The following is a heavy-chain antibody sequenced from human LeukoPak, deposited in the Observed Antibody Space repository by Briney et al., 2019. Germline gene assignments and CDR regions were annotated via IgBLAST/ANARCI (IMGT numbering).Heavy chain of an antibody. D-gene: IGHD3-10*01. Sequence: SQTLSLTCTVSGGSISSGDYYWSWIRQPPGKGLEWIGYIYYSGSTCYNPSLKSRVTISVDTSKNQFSLKLSSVTAADTAVYYCARVGGVPMVRGVIITLHYGMDVWGQGTTVTVSS. J-gene: IGHJ6*02. CDR2: IYYSGST. CDR1: GGSISSGDYY. V-gene: IGHV4-30-4*01. CDR3: ARVGGVPMVRGVIITLHYGMDV.